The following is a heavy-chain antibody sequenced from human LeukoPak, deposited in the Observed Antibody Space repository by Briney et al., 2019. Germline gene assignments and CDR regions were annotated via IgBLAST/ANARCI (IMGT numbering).Heavy chain of an antibody. V-gene: IGHV3-23*01. CDR3: ARYYTVGASPYYFDY. CDR2: ISGSGGST. CDR1: GFTFSSYA. D-gene: IGHD5-12*01. Sequence: PGGSLRLSCAASGFTFSSYAMSWVRQAPGKGLEWVSAISGSGGSTYYADSVKGRFTISRDNSKNTLYLQMNSLRAEDTAVYYCARYYTVGASPYYFDYWGQGTLVTVSS. J-gene: IGHJ4*02.